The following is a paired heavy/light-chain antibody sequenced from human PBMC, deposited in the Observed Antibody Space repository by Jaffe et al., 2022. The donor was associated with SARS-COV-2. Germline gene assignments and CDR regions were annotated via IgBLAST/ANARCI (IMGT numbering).Light chain of an antibody. J-gene: IGKJ5*01. V-gene: IGKV2-28*01. Sequence: DIVMTQSPLSLPVTPGEPASISCRSSQSLLHSNGYNYLDWYLQKPGQSPQLLIYLGSNRASGVPDRFSGSGSGTDFTLKISRVEAEDVGVYYCMQALQTPGFGQGTRLEIK. CDR1: QSLLHSNGYNY. CDR2: LGS. CDR3: MQALQTPG.
Heavy chain of an antibody. V-gene: IGHV4-39*01. Sequence: QLQLQESGPGLVKPSETLSLTCTVSGGSISSSSYYWGWIRQPPGKGLEWIGSIYYSGSTYYNPSLKSRVTISVDTSKNQFSLKLSSVTAADTAVYYCARTYYDFWSGYYNYYGMDVWGQGTTVTVSS. CDR2: IYYSGST. CDR3: ARTYYDFWSGYYNYYGMDV. J-gene: IGHJ6*02. CDR1: GGSISSSSYY. D-gene: IGHD3-3*01.